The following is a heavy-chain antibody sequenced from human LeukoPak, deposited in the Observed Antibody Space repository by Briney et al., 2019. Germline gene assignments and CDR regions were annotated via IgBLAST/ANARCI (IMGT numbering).Heavy chain of an antibody. CDR2: ISSSSSYK. V-gene: IGHV3-21*01. Sequence: GGSLRLSCAASGFTFSSYSMNWVRQAPGKGLEWVSSISSSSSYKYYADSVKGRFTISRDNAKNSLYLQMNSLRAEDTAVYYCARHAISGDFDYWGQGTLVTVSS. J-gene: IGHJ4*02. CDR3: ARHAISGDFDY. CDR1: GFTFSSYS. D-gene: IGHD2-15*01.